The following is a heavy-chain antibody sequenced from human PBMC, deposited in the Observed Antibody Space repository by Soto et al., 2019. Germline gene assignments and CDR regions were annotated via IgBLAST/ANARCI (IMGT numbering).Heavy chain of an antibody. V-gene: IGHV3-30*04. CDR2: ISFNGRKK. D-gene: IGHD3-9*01. Sequence: QEQLVESGGGVVRPGKSLRLSCEASGFNFTYNAMHWVRQAPGKGLEWVAVISFNGRKKFYARSVKGRFTISRDNSKNTLYLQINNLRPGDTAVNYCARDWLRRDDILTPPWNFNLWGQGTLVTAS. CDR1: GFNFTYNA. J-gene: IGHJ2*01. CDR3: ARDWLRRDDILTPPWNFNL.